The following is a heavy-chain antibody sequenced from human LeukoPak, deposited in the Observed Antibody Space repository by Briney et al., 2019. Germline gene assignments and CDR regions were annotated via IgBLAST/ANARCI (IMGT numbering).Heavy chain of an antibody. V-gene: IGHV3-23*01. CDR1: GFTFSTYA. CDR2: LSANGGDT. D-gene: IGHD3-10*01. Sequence: TGGSLRLSCAASGFTFSTYAMSWVRQAPGKGLEWVSALSANGGDTYYADSVKGRFTISRDNSKNTLFLQMNSLRVEDTAVYYCAKRGGYETMAAFDYWGQGTLVTVSS. J-gene: IGHJ4*01. CDR3: AKRGGYETMAAFDY.